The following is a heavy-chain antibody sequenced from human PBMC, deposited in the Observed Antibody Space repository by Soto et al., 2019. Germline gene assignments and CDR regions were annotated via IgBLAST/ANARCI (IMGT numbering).Heavy chain of an antibody. D-gene: IGHD3-10*01. J-gene: IGHJ6*03. CDR1: GFTFSSYD. CDR2: IGTAGDT. CDR3: ARVRYYYGSGSYYYYMDV. V-gene: IGHV3-13*01. Sequence: GGSLRLSCAASGFTFSSYDMHWVRQATGKGLEWVSAIGTAGDTYYPGSVKGRFTISRENAKNSLYLQMNSLRAGDTAVYYCARVRYYYGSGSYYYYMDVWGKGTTVTVSS.